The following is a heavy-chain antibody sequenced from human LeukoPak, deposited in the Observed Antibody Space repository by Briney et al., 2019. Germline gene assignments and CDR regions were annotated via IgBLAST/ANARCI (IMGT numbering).Heavy chain of an antibody. D-gene: IGHD3-10*01. CDR3: ARVYGPYAFDI. Sequence: GGSLRLSCAASGFTFSSYWMSWVRQAPGKGREWVANIKQDGSEKYYVDSVKGRFTISRDNAKNSLYLQMNSLRAEDTAVYYCARVYGPYAFDIWGQGTMVTVSS. V-gene: IGHV3-7*04. CDR1: GFTFSSYW. J-gene: IGHJ3*02. CDR2: IKQDGSEK.